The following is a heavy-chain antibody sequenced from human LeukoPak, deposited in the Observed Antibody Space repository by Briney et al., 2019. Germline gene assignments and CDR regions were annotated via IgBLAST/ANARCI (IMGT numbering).Heavy chain of an antibody. CDR3: ARDGLYCSSTSCHNPNYYYYYGMDV. J-gene: IGHJ6*02. Sequence: GGSLKLPCAASGFTVSSNYMSWVRPAPGKGLEWVSVIYSGGSTYYADSVKGRFTISRDNSKNTLYLQMNSLRAEDTAVYYCARDGLYCSSTSCHNPNYYYYYGMDVWGQGTTVTVSS. V-gene: IGHV3-66*01. D-gene: IGHD2-2*02. CDR2: IYSGGST. CDR1: GFTVSSNY.